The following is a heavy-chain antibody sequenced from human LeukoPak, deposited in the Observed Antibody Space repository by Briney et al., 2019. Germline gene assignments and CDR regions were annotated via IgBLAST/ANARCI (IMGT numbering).Heavy chain of an antibody. CDR1: GGTFSSYA. CDR2: IIPILGIA. CDR3: ARLEIDRSGQDYYYYYGMDV. V-gene: IGHV1-69*04. Sequence: ASVKVSCKASGGTFSSYAISWVRQAPGQGLEWMGRIIPILGIANYAQKFQGRVTITADKSTSTAYMELSSLRSEDTAVYYCARLEIDRSGQDYYYYYGMDVWGQGTTVTVSS. J-gene: IGHJ6*02. D-gene: IGHD3-3*01.